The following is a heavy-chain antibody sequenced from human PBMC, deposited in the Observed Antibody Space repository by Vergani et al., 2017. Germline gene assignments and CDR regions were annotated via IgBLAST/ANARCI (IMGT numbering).Heavy chain of an antibody. CDR3: ARDEYGMDV. J-gene: IGHJ6*02. V-gene: IGHV1-18*01. CDR1: GYTFTSFG. Sequence: QVQLVQSGAEVKKPGAPVKVSCKAPGYTFTSFGISWVRQATGQGLEWMGWISAYNGNTNYAQKPQGRVTMTTETSTSTAYMELRSLRSDDTAVYYCARDEYGMDVWGQGTTVTVSS. CDR2: ISAYNGNT.